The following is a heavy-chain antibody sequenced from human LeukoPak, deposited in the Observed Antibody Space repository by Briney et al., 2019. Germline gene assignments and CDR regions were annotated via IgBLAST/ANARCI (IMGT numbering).Heavy chain of an antibody. CDR2: IKQDGSKK. V-gene: IGHV3-7*03. D-gene: IGHD3-22*01. CDR3: ATSTSDYYDSSGPVHH. J-gene: IGHJ5*02. CDR1: GFPFSSYW. Sequence: PGGSLRLSCVASGFPFSSYWMTWVRQAPGKGLEWVANIKQDGSKKSYVDSVKGRFTISRDNSKNTLYLQMNSLRAEDTAVHYCATSTSDYYDSSGPVHHWGQGTLVTVSS.